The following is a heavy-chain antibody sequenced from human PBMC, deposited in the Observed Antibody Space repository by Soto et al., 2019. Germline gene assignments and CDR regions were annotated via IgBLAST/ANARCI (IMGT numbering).Heavy chain of an antibody. CDR2: IIPIFGTA. J-gene: IGHJ6*02. CDR3: ARVSFATNTVTELYYYYYGMDV. Sequence: ASVKVSCKASGGTFSSYAISWVRQAPGQGLEWMGGIIPIFGTANYAQKFQGRVTITADESTSTAYMELSSLRSEDTAVYYCARVSFATNTVTELYYYYYGMDVWGQGTTVTVSS. CDR1: GGTFSSYA. V-gene: IGHV1-69*13. D-gene: IGHD4-17*01.